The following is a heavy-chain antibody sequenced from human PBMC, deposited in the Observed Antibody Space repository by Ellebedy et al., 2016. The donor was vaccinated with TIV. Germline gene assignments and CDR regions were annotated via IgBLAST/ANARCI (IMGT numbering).Heavy chain of an antibody. CDR3: AKDRTPGDGYWVFDY. CDR2: IYSNGDT. CDR1: GLTVSNNY. Sequence: PGGSLRLSCAVSGLTVSNNYMTWVRKAPGKGLEWVSLIYSNGDTRYADSVKGRFTISRDNSKNTLHLQMNSLRAEDTAVYFCAKDRTPGDGYWVFDYWGQGTLVTVSS. V-gene: IGHV3-66*01. J-gene: IGHJ4*02. D-gene: IGHD5-18*01.